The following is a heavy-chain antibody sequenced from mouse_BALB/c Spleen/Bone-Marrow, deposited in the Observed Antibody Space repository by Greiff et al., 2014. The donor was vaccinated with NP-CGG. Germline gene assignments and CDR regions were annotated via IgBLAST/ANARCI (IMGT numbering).Heavy chain of an antibody. Sequence: EVQLQQSGPELVKPGASVKMSCKASGYTFTSYVMYWVKQKPGQGLEWIGYIHPYNDGTKYNEKFKGKATLTSDKSSSTAYMELSSLTSEDSAVYYCARRYGNYYFDYWGQGTTLTVSS. CDR1: GYTFTSYV. CDR3: ARRYGNYYFDY. J-gene: IGHJ2*01. V-gene: IGHV1-14*01. CDR2: IHPYNDGT. D-gene: IGHD2-10*02.